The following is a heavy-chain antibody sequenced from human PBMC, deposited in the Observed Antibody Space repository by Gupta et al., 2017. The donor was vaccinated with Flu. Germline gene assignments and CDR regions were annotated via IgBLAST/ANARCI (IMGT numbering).Heavy chain of an antibody. D-gene: IGHD2-15*01. J-gene: IGHJ6*02. CDR3: ARDLAWWTKKGYDGMDV. Sequence: QVQLVQSGAEVKKPGASVKVSCKASGYTFTGYYMHWVRQAPGQGLEWMGWINPNSGGTNYAQKFQGRVTMTRDTSISTAYMELSRLRSDDTAVYYCARDLAWWTKKGYDGMDVWGQGTTVTVSS. V-gene: IGHV1-2*02. CDR2: INPNSGGT. CDR1: GYTFTGYY.